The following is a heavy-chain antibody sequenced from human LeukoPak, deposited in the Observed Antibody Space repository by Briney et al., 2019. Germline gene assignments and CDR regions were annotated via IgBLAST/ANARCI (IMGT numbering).Heavy chain of an antibody. CDR2: ISSSSSYI. CDR1: GFTFSSYS. V-gene: IGHV3-21*01. J-gene: IGHJ6*03. D-gene: IGHD3-3*01. Sequence: GGSLRLSCAASGFTFSSYSMNWVRQAPGKGLEWVSSISSSSSYIYYADSVKGRFTISRDNAKNSLYLQMNSLRAEDTAVYYCARDDITIFVPYYYYMDVWGKGTTVTVSS. CDR3: ARDDITIFVPYYYYMDV.